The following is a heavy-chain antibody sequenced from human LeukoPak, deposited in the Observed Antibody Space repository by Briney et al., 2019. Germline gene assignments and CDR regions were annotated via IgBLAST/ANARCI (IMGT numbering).Heavy chain of an antibody. CDR1: GFTLSSNY. CDR2: IYSGGST. Sequence: GGSLRLSYAASGFTLSSNYMSWVRQAPGKGLEWVSVIYSGGSTYYADSVKGRFTISRDNSKNTLYLQMNSLRAEDTAVYYCARNVGPFDYWGQGTLVTVSS. J-gene: IGHJ4*02. D-gene: IGHD1-26*01. CDR3: ARNVGPFDY. V-gene: IGHV3-53*01.